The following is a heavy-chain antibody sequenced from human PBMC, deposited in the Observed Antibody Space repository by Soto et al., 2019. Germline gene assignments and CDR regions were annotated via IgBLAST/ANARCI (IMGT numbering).Heavy chain of an antibody. J-gene: IGHJ4*02. D-gene: IGHD3-22*01. CDR2: IIPIFGTA. V-gene: IGHV1-69*13. CDR3: ARSRSSGYYANYYFDY. Sequence: SVKVSCKASGRTFSSYAISWVRQAPGQGLEWMGGIIPIFGTANYAQKFQGRVTITADESTSTAYMELSSLRSEDTAVYYCARSRSSGYYANYYFDYWGQGTLVTVSS. CDR1: GRTFSSYA.